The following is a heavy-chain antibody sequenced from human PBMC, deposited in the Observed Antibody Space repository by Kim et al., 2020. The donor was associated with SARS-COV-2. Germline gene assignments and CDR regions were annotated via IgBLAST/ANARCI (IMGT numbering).Heavy chain of an antibody. D-gene: IGHD2-2*02. J-gene: IGHJ6*02. CDR2: ISGSGGST. V-gene: IGHV3-23*01. CDR3: AKTGYCSSTSCYNGYYYGMDV. Sequence: GGSLRLSCAASGFTFSSYAMSWVRQAPGKGLEWVSAISGSGGSTYYADSVKGRFTISRDNSKNTLYLQMNSLRAEDTAVYYCAKTGYCSSTSCYNGYYYGMDVWGQGTTVAVSS. CDR1: GFTFSSYA.